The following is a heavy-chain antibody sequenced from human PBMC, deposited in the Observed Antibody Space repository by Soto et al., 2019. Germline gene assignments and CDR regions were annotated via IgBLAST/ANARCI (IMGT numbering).Heavy chain of an antibody. V-gene: IGHV3-23*01. D-gene: IGHD4-17*01. CDR2: ITDNGGST. CDR3: AKERATTTAFDY. Sequence: GGSLRLCCAASVFTFSRDGMSWFRQAPGKGLEWVSLITDNGGSTYYADSVKGRFTISRDNTKNTLFLQMNSLRAEDTAVYYCAKERATTTAFDYWGQGALVTVSS. J-gene: IGHJ4*02. CDR1: VFTFSRDG.